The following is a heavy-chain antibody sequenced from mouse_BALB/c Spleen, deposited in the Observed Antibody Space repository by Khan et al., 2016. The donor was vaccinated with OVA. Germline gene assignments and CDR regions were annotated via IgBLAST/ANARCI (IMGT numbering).Heavy chain of an antibody. Sequence: QVQLKESGAELVRPGSSVKISCKASGYTFSSSWMNWVKPRPGQGLEWIGQIYPGDGDNNYNGKFKGKATLTADKSSRTAYMQLSSLTSEDSAVYFCARYYGSRFAYWGQGTLVTVSA. CDR2: IYPGDGDN. J-gene: IGHJ3*01. CDR3: ARYYGSRFAY. D-gene: IGHD1-1*01. CDR1: GYTFSSSW. V-gene: IGHV1-80*01.